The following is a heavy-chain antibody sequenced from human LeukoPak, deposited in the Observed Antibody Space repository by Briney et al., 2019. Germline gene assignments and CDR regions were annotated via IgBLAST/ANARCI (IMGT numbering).Heavy chain of an antibody. D-gene: IGHD2-15*01. CDR1: GFTFSSYW. J-gene: IGHJ5*02. CDR2: IKQAGSEK. V-gene: IGHV3-7*01. CDR3: ARGYCSGGSCYEGGWFDP. Sequence: PGGSLRLSCAASGFTFSSYWMTWVRQAPGKGLEWVANIKQAGSEKYYADSVKGRFTISRDNAKDSLYLQMNSLRAEDTAVYYCARGYCSGGSCYEGGWFDPWGQGTLVTVSS.